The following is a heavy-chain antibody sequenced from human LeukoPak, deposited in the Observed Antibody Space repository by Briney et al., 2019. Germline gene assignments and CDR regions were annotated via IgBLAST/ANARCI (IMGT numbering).Heavy chain of an antibody. Sequence: ASVTVSCKTSGYTFSAYFVHWVRQAPGQGLEWMGIINPSGGSTRYAQKFQGRVTMTRDTSTGTVYMELSSLRSEDTAVYYCARSAGDIVVVPAAIGDYWGQGTLVTVSS. D-gene: IGHD2-2*01. CDR2: INPSGGST. V-gene: IGHV1-46*01. CDR1: GYTFSAYF. CDR3: ARSAGDIVVVPAAIGDY. J-gene: IGHJ4*02.